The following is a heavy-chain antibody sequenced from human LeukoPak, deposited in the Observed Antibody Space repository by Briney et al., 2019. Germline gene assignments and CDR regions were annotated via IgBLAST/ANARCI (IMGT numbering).Heavy chain of an antibody. Sequence: PGGSLRLSCAASGFIFSSAWMTWVRQAPGKGLEWVGHIKNKTNGGATDYAAPVKGRFIISRDDSKNTLYLQMNSLRTEDTAVYYCARAFCSSTSCYRGPFDFWGQGTLVTVSS. D-gene: IGHD2-2*01. J-gene: IGHJ4*02. CDR3: ARAFCSSTSCYRGPFDF. CDR2: IKNKTNGGAT. V-gene: IGHV3-15*01. CDR1: GFIFSSAW.